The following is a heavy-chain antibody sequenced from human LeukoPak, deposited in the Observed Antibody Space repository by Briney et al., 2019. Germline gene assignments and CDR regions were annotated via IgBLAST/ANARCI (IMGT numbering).Heavy chain of an antibody. D-gene: IGHD4-17*01. CDR3: ASGGHGYGDSGAH. CDR1: GFIVSSNY. Sequence: GGSLRLSCAASGFIVSSNYVNWVRQAPGKGLEWVSVIYGGGSTYYADSVKGRFTISRDNSKNTLYLQMNSLRVEHTAVYYCASGGHGYGDSGAHWGQGTLVTVSS. J-gene: IGHJ1*01. V-gene: IGHV3-53*01. CDR2: IYGGGST.